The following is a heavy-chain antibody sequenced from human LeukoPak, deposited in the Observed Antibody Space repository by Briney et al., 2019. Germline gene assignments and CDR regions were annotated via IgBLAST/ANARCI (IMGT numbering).Heavy chain of an antibody. CDR2: INQDESVK. CDR1: GFTFTNDW. J-gene: IGHJ4*02. Sequence: PGGSLRLSCAASGFTFTNDWMTWGRQAPGKGLEFVANINQDESVKNYVDSVKGRFTISRDNAENSLHLQMNSLRVEDTAVYYCARDPGSSAFDYWGQGTLVTVSS. V-gene: IGHV3-7*01. D-gene: IGHD5/OR15-5a*01. CDR3: ARDPGSSAFDY.